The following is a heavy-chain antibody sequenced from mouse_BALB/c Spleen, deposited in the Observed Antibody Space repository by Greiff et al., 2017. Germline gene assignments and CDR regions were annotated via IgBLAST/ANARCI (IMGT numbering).Heavy chain of an antibody. CDR1: GFTFSSFG. D-gene: IGHD1-1*01. CDR3: ARYPYYYGSSYAMDY. Sequence: EVKLMESGGGLVQPGGSRKLSCAASGFTFSSFGMPWVRRVPEKGLEWVAYISSGSSTIYYEDTVKGRFTISRDNPKNTLFLQMTSLRSEDTAMYYCARYPYYYGSSYAMDYWGQGTSVTVSS. V-gene: IGHV5-17*02. J-gene: IGHJ4*01. CDR2: ISSGSSTI.